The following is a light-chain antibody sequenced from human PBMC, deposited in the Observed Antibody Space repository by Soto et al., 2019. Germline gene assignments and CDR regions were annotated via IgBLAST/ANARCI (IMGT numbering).Light chain of an antibody. J-gene: IGLJ2*01. V-gene: IGLV2-23*03. CDR1: SSDVGNYNL. CDR2: EGS. CDR3: CSYAGSTTFRVL. Sequence: QSALTQPASVSGSPGQSITISRTGTSSDVGNYNLVSWYQQHPGKAPKLMIYEGSKRPSGVSNRFSGSKSGNTASLTISGLQAEDEADYYCCSYAGSTTFRVLFGGGTKVTVL.